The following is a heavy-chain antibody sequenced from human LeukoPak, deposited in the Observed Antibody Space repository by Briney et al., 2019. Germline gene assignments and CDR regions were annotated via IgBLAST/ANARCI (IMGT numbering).Heavy chain of an antibody. J-gene: IGHJ4*02. D-gene: IGHD2-15*01. CDR3: ARGDDLVVVAATDY. Sequence: GRSLRLSCAASGFTFSSYAMHWVRQAPGKGLEWEAVISYDGSNKYYADSVKGRFTISRDNSKNTLYLQMNSLRAEDTAVYYCARGDDLVVVAATDYWGQGTLVTVSS. CDR2: ISYDGSNK. CDR1: GFTFSSYA. V-gene: IGHV3-30*01.